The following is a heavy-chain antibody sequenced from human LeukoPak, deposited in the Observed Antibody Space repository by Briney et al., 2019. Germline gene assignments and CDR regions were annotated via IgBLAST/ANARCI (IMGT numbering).Heavy chain of an antibody. CDR3: ARASYSSGIKGQQNWFDP. CDR1: GYTFTSYG. Sequence: ASVKVSCKASGYTFTSYGISWVRQAPGQGLEWMGWISAYNGNTNYAQKLQGRVTMTTDTSTSTAYMELRSLRSDDTAVYYCARASYSSGIKGQQNWFDPWGQGTLVTVSS. CDR2: ISAYNGNT. V-gene: IGHV1-18*01. J-gene: IGHJ5*02. D-gene: IGHD6-19*01.